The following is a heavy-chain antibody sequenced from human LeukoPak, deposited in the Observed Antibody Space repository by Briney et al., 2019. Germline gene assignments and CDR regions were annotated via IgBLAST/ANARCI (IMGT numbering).Heavy chain of an antibody. CDR3: ASPTGGGYSYGYFDY. J-gene: IGHJ4*02. CDR2: ISGSGGST. D-gene: IGHD5-18*01. CDR1: GFTFSSYA. V-gene: IGHV3-23*01. Sequence: GGSLRLSCAASGFTFSSYAMSWVRQAPGKGLEWVSAISGSGGSTYYADSVKGRFTISRDNSKNTLYLQMNSLRAEDTAVYYCASPTGGGYSYGYFDYWGQGTLVTVSS.